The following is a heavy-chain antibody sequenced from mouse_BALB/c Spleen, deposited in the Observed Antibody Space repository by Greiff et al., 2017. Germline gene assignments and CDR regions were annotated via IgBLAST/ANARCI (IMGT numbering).Heavy chain of an antibody. D-gene: IGHD2-3*01. CDR1: GFAFSSYD. CDR3: ARRKIYDGYYVDY. Sequence: DVQLQESGGGLVKPGGSLKLSCAASGFAFSSYDMSWVRQTPEKRLEWVAYISSGGGSTYYPDTVKGRFTISRDNAKNTLYLQMSSLKSEDTAMYYCARRKIYDGYYVDYWGQGTSVTVSS. V-gene: IGHV5-12-1*01. J-gene: IGHJ4*01. CDR2: ISSGGGST.